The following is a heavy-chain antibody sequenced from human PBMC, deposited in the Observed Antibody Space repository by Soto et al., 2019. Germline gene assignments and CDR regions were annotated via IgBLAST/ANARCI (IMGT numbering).Heavy chain of an antibody. CDR1: GFTFSSYG. J-gene: IGHJ4*02. CDR3: ASGGYYYGSGSYFLDY. CDR2: IWYDGSNK. Sequence: QVQLVESGGGVVQPGRSLRLSCAASGFTFSSYGMHWVRQAPGKGLEWVAVIWYDGSNKYYADSVKGRFTISRDKSKNTLYLQMNSLRAEDMAVYYCASGGYYYGSGSYFLDYWGQGTLVTVSS. V-gene: IGHV3-33*01. D-gene: IGHD3-10*01.